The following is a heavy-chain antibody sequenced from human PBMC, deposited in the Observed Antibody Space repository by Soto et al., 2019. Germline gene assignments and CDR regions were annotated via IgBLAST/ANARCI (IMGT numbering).Heavy chain of an antibody. CDR3: AREGMVRGVWGY. Sequence: QVQLVQSGAEVKKPGASVKVSCKASGYTFTSYAMHWVRQAPGQRLEWMGWINAGNGNTKYSQKFQGRVTITRDTSASTAYMELSSRRSEDTAVYYCAREGMVRGVWGYWGQGTLVTVSS. V-gene: IGHV1-3*01. J-gene: IGHJ4*02. D-gene: IGHD3-10*01. CDR2: INAGNGNT. CDR1: GYTFTSYA.